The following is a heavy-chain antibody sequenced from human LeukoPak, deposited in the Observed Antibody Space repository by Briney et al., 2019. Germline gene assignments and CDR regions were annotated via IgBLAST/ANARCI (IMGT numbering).Heavy chain of an antibody. V-gene: IGHV4-59*01. J-gene: IGHJ4*02. CDR1: GGSISSYY. Sequence: SETLPLTCTVSGGSISSYYWSWIRQPPGKGLEWIGYIYYSGSTNYNPSLKSRVTISVDTSKNQFSLKLSSVTVADTAVYYCASYSYYYDSSGYFDYWGQGTLVTVSS. D-gene: IGHD3-22*01. CDR2: IYYSGST. CDR3: ASYSYYYDSSGYFDY.